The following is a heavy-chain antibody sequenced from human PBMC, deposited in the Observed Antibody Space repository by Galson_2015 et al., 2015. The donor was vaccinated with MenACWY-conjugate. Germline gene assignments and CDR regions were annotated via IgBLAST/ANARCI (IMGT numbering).Heavy chain of an antibody. CDR1: GYTFTGYF. V-gene: IGHV1-2*04. D-gene: IGHD2-15*01. J-gene: IGHJ3*01. CDR3: ARGPDIVVVAAGTGAFDF. Sequence: SVKVSCKASGYTFTGYFMHWVRQAPGQGPEWMGWINPKNGDTKFAQNFQGWVTLTRDTPISTAYMEVSRLRSDDTAMYYCARGPDIVVVAAGTGAFDFWGQGTMVTVSS. CDR2: INPKNGDT.